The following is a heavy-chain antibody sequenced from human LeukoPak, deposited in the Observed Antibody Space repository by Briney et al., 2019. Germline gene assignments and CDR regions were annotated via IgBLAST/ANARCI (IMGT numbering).Heavy chain of an antibody. J-gene: IGHJ6*02. CDR2: MNPNSGNT. CDR3: ARRIQLERGLRGMDV. Sequence: ASVKVSCKASGYTFTSYDINWLRQATGQGLEWMGWMNPNSGNTGYAQKFQGRVTMTRNTSISTAYMELSSLGSEDTAVYYCARRIQLERGLRGMDVWGQGTTVTVSS. D-gene: IGHD1-1*01. CDR1: GYTFTSYD. V-gene: IGHV1-8*01.